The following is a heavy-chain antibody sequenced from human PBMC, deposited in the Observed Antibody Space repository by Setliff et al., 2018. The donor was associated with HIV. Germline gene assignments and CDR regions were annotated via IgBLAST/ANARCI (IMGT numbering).Heavy chain of an antibody. CDR3: ARDSAAWVTELGILGY. V-gene: IGHV3-7*01. CDR2: INKDGSEK. CDR1: GFTFSNYW. J-gene: IGHJ4*02. Sequence: GGSLRLSCAASGFTFSNYWMNWVRQAPGKGLEWVANINKDGSEKYYVDSVKGRFTISRDNPRNTVYLQMTGLRLDDTAVYYCARDSAAWVTELGILGYWGQGTLVTVSS. D-gene: IGHD3-3*01.